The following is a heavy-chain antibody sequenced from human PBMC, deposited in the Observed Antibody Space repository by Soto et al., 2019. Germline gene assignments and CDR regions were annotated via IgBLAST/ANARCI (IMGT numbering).Heavy chain of an antibody. CDR1: GYIFVNYG. CDR3: AMVDNYVTPTPQDV. V-gene: IGHV1-18*01. D-gene: IGHD3-16*01. Sequence: QVQLVQSGDEVRKPGSSVKVSCKASGYIFVNYGIAWVRQAPGQGLEWMGWISPYSGNTHYASKVQGRLTMTTDTATSRAYMDLGSVTSDARDVYYCAMVDNYVTPTPQDVWGQGTTVTVSS. CDR2: ISPYSGNT. J-gene: IGHJ6*02.